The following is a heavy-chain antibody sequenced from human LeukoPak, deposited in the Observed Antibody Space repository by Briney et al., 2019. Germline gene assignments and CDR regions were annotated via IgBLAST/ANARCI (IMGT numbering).Heavy chain of an antibody. CDR1: GGSISSGGYY. D-gene: IGHD5-24*01. CDR3: VGQGRRDGYNTVPFDY. V-gene: IGHV4-61*08. CDR2: IYYSGST. J-gene: IGHJ4*02. Sequence: SQTLSLTCTVSGGSISSGGYYWSWIRQPPGKGLEWIGYIYYSGSTNYNPSLKSRVTISVDTSKNQFSLKLSSVTAADTAVYYCVGQGRRDGYNTVPFDYWGQGTLVTVSS.